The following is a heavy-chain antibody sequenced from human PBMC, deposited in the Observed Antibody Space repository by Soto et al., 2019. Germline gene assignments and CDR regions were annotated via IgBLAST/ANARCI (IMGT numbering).Heavy chain of an antibody. CDR1: GGSVSSGSYY. CDR3: ARGMTTVTTLDY. Sequence: PSETLSLTCTVSGGSVSSGSYYWSWIRQPPGKGLEWIGYIYYSGSTYYNTSLKSRITISIDRSKNQLSLKLSSVTAADTAVYYCARGMTTVTTLDYWGQGTLVTVSS. D-gene: IGHD4-4*01. V-gene: IGHV4-61*01. CDR2: IYYSGST. J-gene: IGHJ4*02.